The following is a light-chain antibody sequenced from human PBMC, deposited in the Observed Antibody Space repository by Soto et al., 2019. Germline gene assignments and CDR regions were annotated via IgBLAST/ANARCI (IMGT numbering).Light chain of an antibody. CDR2: AAS. V-gene: IGKV1-39*01. J-gene: IGKJ1*01. CDR1: QSISNY. Sequence: DIQMTQSPSSLSASVGDRVTITCRASQSISNYLNWYQQKPGKAPKLRIYAASIMQSGVPSRFSGSGSETDFTLTISSLQPDDSATYYCEQSFSSLWTFGQGTKVEV. CDR3: EQSFSSLWT.